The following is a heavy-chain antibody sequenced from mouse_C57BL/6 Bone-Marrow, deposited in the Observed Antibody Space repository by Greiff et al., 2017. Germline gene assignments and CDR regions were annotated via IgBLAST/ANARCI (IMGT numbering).Heavy chain of an antibody. CDR1: GYTFTSYW. CDR2: IDPNSGGT. CDR3: AREYDGSSPGDY. J-gene: IGHJ2*01. D-gene: IGHD1-1*01. Sequence: VQLQQSGAELVKPGASVKLSCKASGYTFTSYWMHWVKQRPGRGLGWIGRIDPNSGGTKYNEKFQSKATLTVDKPSSTAYMQLSSLTSADSAVYECAREYDGSSPGDYWGQGTTLTVSS. V-gene: IGHV1-72*01.